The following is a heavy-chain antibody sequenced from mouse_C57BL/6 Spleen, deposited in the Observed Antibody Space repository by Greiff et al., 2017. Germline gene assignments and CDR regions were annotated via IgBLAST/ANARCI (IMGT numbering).Heavy chain of an antibody. V-gene: IGHV1-55*01. CDR3: ARGAYGSSYGAY. D-gene: IGHD1-1*01. CDR1: GYTFTSYW. CDR2: IYPGSGST. J-gene: IGHJ3*01. Sequence: VQLQQPGAELVKPGASVKMSCKASGYTFTSYWITWVKQRPGQGLEWIGDIYPGSGSTNYNEKFKSKATLTVDTSSSTAYMQLSSLTSEDSAVYYCARGAYGSSYGAYWGQGTLVTVSA.